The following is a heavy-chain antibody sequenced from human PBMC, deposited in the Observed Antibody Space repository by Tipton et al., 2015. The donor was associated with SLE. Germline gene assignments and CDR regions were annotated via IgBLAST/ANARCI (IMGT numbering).Heavy chain of an antibody. CDR3: ARGGVGGYDYFDY. CDR2: IYYDGST. CDR1: GGSISSTYYY. J-gene: IGHJ4*02. D-gene: IGHD5-12*01. Sequence: TLSLTCTVSGGSISSTYYYWAWIRQPPGKGLEWTGSIYYDGSTYSNPSLKSRVTISLDASKNQFSLNLRSVTAADTAVYYCARGGVGGYDYFDYWGQGTLVTVSS. V-gene: IGHV4-39*07.